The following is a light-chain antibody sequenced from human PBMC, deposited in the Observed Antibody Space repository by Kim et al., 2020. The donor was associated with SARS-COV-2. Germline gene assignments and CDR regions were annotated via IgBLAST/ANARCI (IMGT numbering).Light chain of an antibody. CDR1: SGHSTYA. J-gene: IGLJ3*02. Sequence: SVKLTCILTSGHSTYAIAWHQQQPEKGPRFLMKLNSDGSHRKGDGIPDRFPGSSSGTERYLTISSLQAEDEADYYCQTWDTGIRVFGGGTKVTVL. V-gene: IGLV4-69*01. CDR3: QTWDTGIRV. CDR2: LNSDGSH.